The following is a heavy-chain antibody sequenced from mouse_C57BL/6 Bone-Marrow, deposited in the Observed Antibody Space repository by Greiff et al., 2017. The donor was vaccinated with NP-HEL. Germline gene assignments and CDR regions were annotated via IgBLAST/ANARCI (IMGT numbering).Heavy chain of an antibody. J-gene: IGHJ4*01. CDR3: AHYDYDGANAMDY. CDR1: GYTFTDYY. V-gene: IGHV1-26*01. CDR2: INPNNGGT. Sequence: EVQLQQSGPELVKPGASVKISCKASGYTFTDYYMNWVKQSHGKSLEWIGDINPNNGGTSYNQKFKGKATLTVDKSSSTAYMELRSLTSEDSAVYYCAHYDYDGANAMDYWGQGTSDTVSS. D-gene: IGHD2-4*01.